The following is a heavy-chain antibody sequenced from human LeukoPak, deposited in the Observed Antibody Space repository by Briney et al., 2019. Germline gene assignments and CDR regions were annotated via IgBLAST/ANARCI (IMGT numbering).Heavy chain of an antibody. J-gene: IGHJ4*02. Sequence: PGGSLRLSCAASGLMFSSYWMSWVRQAPGKGLEWVANIKEDGSEKYYVDSVQGRFTISRDNAKNSVYLQMNSLRAEDTAVYYCARDSPYSSSWSYFDYWGQGTLVTVSS. V-gene: IGHV3-7*01. CDR1: GLMFSSYW. CDR3: ARDSPYSSSWSYFDY. D-gene: IGHD6-13*01. CDR2: IKEDGSEK.